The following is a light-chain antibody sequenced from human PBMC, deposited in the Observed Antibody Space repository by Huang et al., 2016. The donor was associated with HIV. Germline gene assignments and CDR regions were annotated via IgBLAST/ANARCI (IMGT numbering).Light chain of an antibody. CDR2: GAS. V-gene: IGKV3-15*01. J-gene: IGKJ1*01. Sequence: EIVLTQSPATLSVSPGERATLSCRASQSVSSTLAWYQQRPGQAPRLLIYGASTRATGIPGRFSGSGSGTEFTLTISSLQSEDFAVYYCQEYNKWPPRTFGQGTKVEIK. CDR3: QEYNKWPPRT. CDR1: QSVSST.